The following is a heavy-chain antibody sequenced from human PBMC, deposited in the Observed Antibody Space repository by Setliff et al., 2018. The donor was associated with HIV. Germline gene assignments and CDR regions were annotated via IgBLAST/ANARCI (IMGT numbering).Heavy chain of an antibody. CDR1: GDSISNPDYY. CDR2: IHFRGST. D-gene: IGHD2-2*01. V-gene: IGHV4-39*01. CDR3: ARLTFTRLVDV. Sequence: ASETLSLTCSVSGDSISNPDYYWGWIRQPPGKGLEWIGSIHFRGSTYYNPSLTTRATISVDTSKDQFSLRLTSVTAADTAIYYCARLTFTRLVDVWGKGTTVTVSS. J-gene: IGHJ6*04.